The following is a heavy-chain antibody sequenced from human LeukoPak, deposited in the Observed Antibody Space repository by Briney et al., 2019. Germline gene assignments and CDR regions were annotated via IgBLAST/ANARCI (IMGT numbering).Heavy chain of an antibody. J-gene: IGHJ4*02. D-gene: IGHD5-18*01. CDR2: IIPIFGTA. Sequence: SVKVSCKASGGTFSSYAISWVRQAPGQGLEWMGGIIPIFGTANYAQKFQGRVTITADESTSTAYMELSSLRSEDTAVYYCARGAEGYSYGYGSGYFDYWGQGTLVTVSS. CDR3: ARGAEGYSYGYGSGYFDY. CDR1: GGTFSSYA. V-gene: IGHV1-69*13.